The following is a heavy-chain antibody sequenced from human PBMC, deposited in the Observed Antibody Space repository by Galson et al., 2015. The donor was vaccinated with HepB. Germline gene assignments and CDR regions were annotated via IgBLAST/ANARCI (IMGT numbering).Heavy chain of an antibody. V-gene: IGHV3-43D*04. CDR1: GFSFDDYA. J-gene: IGHJ4*02. CDR3: AKDKRGSYPGLIDY. D-gene: IGHD1-26*01. CDR2: ITWDGGST. Sequence: SLRLSCPGSGFSFDDYALHRARPAPGKGLGWVSLITWDGGSTYYAASVKGRFSISRDNDKNSVALEMNSLRGEDTALYFCAKDKRGSYPGLIDYWGQGTLVTVSA.